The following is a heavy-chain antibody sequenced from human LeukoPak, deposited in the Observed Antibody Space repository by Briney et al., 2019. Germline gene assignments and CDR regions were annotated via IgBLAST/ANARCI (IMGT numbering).Heavy chain of an antibody. D-gene: IGHD5-24*01. CDR1: GYSFTSYW. J-gene: IGHJ3*02. V-gene: IGHV5-51*01. CDR2: IYPGDSDT. CDR3: ARQRGGAYKGRAFDI. Sequence: GESLMISCKGSGYSFTSYWIGCVRQMPGKGLEWMGIIYPGDSDTRYSPSFQGQVTISADKSISTAYLQWSSLKASDTAMYYCARQRGGAYKGRAFDIWGQGTMVTVSS.